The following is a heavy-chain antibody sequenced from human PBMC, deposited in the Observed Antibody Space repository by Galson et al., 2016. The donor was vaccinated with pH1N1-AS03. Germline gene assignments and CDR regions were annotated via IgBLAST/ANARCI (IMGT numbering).Heavy chain of an antibody. CDR3: ARRQERIVNAAYNRNVGYGAFDS. CDR2: INNDGSDS. CDR1: GFSFNNYW. Sequence: SLRLSCAGSGFSFNNYWMHWVRQAPGQGLVWVARINNDGSDSTYADSVKGRFTISRDNSRNTVYLQMTGLRAEDTATYFCARRQERIVNAAYNRNVGYGAFDSWGQGTLVTVSS. J-gene: IGHJ5*01. V-gene: IGHV3-74*03. D-gene: IGHD1-14*01.